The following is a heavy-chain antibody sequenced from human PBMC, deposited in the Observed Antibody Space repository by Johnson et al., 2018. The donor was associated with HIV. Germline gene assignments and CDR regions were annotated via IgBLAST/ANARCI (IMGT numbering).Heavy chain of an antibody. J-gene: IGHJ3*02. CDR1: GFTFSDYY. V-gene: IGHV3-11*01. CDR3: AKVRYYDRDAFDI. CDR2: ISSSGSTI. D-gene: IGHD3-22*01. Sequence: VQLVESGGGLVKPGGSLRLSCAASGFTFSDYYMSWIRQAPGKGLEWVSYISSSGSTIYYADSVKGRFTISRDNVKNSLYLQMNSLRAEDTAVHYCAKVRYYDRDAFDIWGPGTLVTVSP.